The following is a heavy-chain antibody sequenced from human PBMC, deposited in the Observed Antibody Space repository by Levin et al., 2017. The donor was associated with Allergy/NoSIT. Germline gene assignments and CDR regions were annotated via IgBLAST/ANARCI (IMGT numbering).Heavy chain of an antibody. V-gene: IGHV4-59*08. J-gene: IGHJ2*01. CDR2: IYYRLST. D-gene: IGHD6-13*01. CDR3: ARCEQQLVRGSAYWYFDL. Sequence: SETLSLTCTVSGGSISSYYWSWIRQPPGKGLEWLGYIYYRLSTPSPPSLPRRVTISVDTSKNQFSLKLSSVTAADTAVYYCARCEQQLVRGSAYWYFDLWGRGTLVTVSS. CDR1: GGSISSYY.